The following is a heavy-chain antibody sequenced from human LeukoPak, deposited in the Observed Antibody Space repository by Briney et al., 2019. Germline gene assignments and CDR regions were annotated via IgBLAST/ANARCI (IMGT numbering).Heavy chain of an antibody. CDR2: IYTSGST. CDR1: GGSISSYY. D-gene: IGHD3-3*01. V-gene: IGHV4-4*07. Sequence: SETLSLTCTVSGGSISSYYWSWIRQPAGKGLEWIGRIYTSGSTNYNPSLKSRVTMSVDTSKNQFSLKLSSVTAADTAVYYCARVITIFGVDNWFDPWGRGTLVTVSS. J-gene: IGHJ5*02. CDR3: ARVITIFGVDNWFDP.